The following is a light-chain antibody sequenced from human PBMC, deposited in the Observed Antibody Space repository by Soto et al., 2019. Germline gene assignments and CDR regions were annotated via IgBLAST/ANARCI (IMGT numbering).Light chain of an antibody. Sequence: EIVMTQSPATLSVSPGERATLSCRASQSVSSNLAWYQQKPGQAPRLLIYGASTRATGIPARFSGSGSGKEFTLTISSLQSEDFAVYYCQQYKNWFWTFGQGTKV. V-gene: IGKV3-15*01. CDR1: QSVSSN. J-gene: IGKJ1*01. CDR3: QQYKNWFWT. CDR2: GAS.